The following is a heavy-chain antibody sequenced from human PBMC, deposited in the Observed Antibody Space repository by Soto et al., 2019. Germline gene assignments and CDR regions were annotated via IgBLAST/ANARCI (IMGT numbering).Heavy chain of an antibody. CDR2: INTRGNTI. CDR3: ARDIDYYDSSGYQDY. V-gene: IGHV3-48*03. D-gene: IGHD3-22*01. CDR1: GFIFSRYE. J-gene: IGHJ4*02. Sequence: GGSLRLSCAASGFIFSRYEMNWVRQAPGKGLEWVSYINTRGNTIHYADSVKGRFTVSRDNAENSLYLQMNSLRAENTAVYYCARDIDYYDSSGYQDYWGQGTLVTVSS.